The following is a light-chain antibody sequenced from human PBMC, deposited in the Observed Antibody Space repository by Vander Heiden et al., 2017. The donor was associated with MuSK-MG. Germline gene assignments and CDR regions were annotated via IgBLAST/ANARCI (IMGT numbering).Light chain of an antibody. V-gene: IGKV4-1*01. Sequence: DSVMTQSPDSLAVSLGQRATINCKSSQSVLYSSNNKNYLAWYQQKPGQPPKLLIYWASTRESGVPDRFSGSGSGTDFTLTISSLQAEDVAVYYCQQDHSTPQAFGGGTKVEIK. CDR2: WAS. J-gene: IGKJ4*01. CDR1: QSVLYSSNNKNY. CDR3: QQDHSTPQA.